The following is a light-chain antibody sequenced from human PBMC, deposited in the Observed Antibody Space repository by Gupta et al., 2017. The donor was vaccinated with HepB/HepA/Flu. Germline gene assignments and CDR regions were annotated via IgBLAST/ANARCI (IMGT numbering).Light chain of an antibody. Sequence: TVLTQSPATLSLSPGQRATLSRRASQSVNSYLDWYQQKPGQSPRPLIYDASKRDTGIPARFSGSGSGTDFTLTISSLEPEDFAVYYCQQRTNWPPITFGRGTKVEI. CDR2: DAS. CDR3: QQRTNWPPIT. CDR1: QSVNSY. J-gene: IGKJ4*01. V-gene: IGKV3-11*01.